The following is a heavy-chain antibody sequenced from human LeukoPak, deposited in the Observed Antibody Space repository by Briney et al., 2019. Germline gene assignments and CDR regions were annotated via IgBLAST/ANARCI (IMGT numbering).Heavy chain of an antibody. J-gene: IGHJ2*01. D-gene: IGHD6-13*01. CDR2: IYYSGST. CDR1: GGSLSRYY. V-gene: IGHV4-59*08. Sequence: SETLSLTCTVSGGSLSRYYWSWIRQPPGKGLEWIGYIYYSGSTNYNPSLKSRVTISVDTSKNQFSLKLSSVTAADTALYYCAKGPGLGAGKRYLDLWGRGTLVIVSS. CDR3: AKGPGLGAGKRYLDL.